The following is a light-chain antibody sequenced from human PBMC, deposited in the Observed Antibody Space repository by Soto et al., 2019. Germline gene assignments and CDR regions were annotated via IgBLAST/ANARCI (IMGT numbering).Light chain of an antibody. CDR3: QKYGMSPAYT. CDR2: GAS. Sequence: EIVLTQSPGTLSLSPGERATLSCRASQSVTNNFLAWYQQKPGQPPRLLIYGASTRATGIPVRFSGSGSGTDFTLTISRLEPEDFAVYYCQKYGMSPAYTFGQGTKLEIK. J-gene: IGKJ2*01. CDR1: QSVTNNF. V-gene: IGKV3-20*01.